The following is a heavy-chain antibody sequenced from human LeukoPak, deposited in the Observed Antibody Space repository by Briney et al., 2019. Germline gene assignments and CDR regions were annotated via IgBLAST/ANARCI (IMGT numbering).Heavy chain of an antibody. CDR3: AKNIGGLDY. CDR2: ISGSDGST. V-gene: IGHV3-23*01. Sequence: GGSLRLSCAVSGFTFNTYGMTWVRQAPGKGLEWVSGISGSDGSTYHADSVKGRFTISRDNSKNTLYLQMNSLRGEDTAVYYCAKNIGGLDYWGQGTLVTVSS. J-gene: IGHJ4*02. D-gene: IGHD3-10*01. CDR1: GFTFNTYG.